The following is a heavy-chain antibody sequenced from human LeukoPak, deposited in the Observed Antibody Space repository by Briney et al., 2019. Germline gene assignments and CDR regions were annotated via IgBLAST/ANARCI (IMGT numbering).Heavy chain of an antibody. V-gene: IGHV3-74*01. CDR1: GFTFSSYW. Sequence: GGSLRLSCAASGFTFSSYWMHWVRQAPGKGLVWVSRIHSDGRSTDYADSVKGRFTISRDNAKNSLYLQMNSLRAEDTALYYCARASNTVTGTPTLAIDHWGQGTLVSVSS. D-gene: IGHD4-11*01. J-gene: IGHJ4*02. CDR3: ARASNTVTGTPTLAIDH. CDR2: IHSDGRST.